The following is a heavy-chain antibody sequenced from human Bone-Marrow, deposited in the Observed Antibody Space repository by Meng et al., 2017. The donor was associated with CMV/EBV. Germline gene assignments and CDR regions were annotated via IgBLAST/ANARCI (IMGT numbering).Heavy chain of an antibody. CDR1: GYSFTSYW. CDR2: IYPTDSDT. CDR3: ARHVGSYYFDY. J-gene: IGHJ4*02. Sequence: KVSCKGSGYSFTSYWIAWVRQMPGKGLEWMGIIYPTDSDTRYSPSFIGQVTISVDKSISTAYLRWNSLKASDTAMYYCARHVGSYYFDYWGQGTLVTVSS. D-gene: IGHD6-25*01. V-gene: IGHV5-51*01.